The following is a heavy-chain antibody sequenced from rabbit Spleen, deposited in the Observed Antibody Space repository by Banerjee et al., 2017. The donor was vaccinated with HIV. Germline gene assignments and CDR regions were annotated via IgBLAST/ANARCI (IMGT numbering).Heavy chain of an antibody. V-gene: IGHV1S40*01. J-gene: IGHJ4*01. CDR1: GFSFSSGYD. CDR2: IYTGNGKN. CDR3: ARDAGRGDYIDGVFNL. D-gene: IGHD8-1*01. Sequence: QSLEESGGDLVKPGASLTLTCTASGFSFSSGYDMSWVRQAPGKGLEWIGFIYTGNGKNYYASWVNGRFTISSDNAQSTVDLKMTSLTAADTATYFCARDAGRGDYIDGVFNLWGPGTLVTVS.